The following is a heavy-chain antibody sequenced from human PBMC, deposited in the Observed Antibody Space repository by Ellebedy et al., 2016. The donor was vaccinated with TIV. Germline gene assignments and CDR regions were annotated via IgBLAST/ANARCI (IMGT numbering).Heavy chain of an antibody. Sequence: GGSLRLSCAASGFTFSSYAMHWVRQAPGKGLEWVAVISYDGSNKYYADSVKGRFTISRDNSKNTLYLQMNSLRAEDTALYYCAKDSGGNSAQPSYFDYWGQGTLVTVSS. CDR3: AKDSGGNSAQPSYFDY. D-gene: IGHD4-23*01. CDR2: ISYDGSNK. CDR1: GFTFSSYA. J-gene: IGHJ4*02. V-gene: IGHV3-30-3*01.